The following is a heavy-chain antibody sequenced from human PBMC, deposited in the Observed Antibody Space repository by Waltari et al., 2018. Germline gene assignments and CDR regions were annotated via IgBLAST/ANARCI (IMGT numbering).Heavy chain of an antibody. J-gene: IGHJ4*02. CDR2: MNPNSGNT. CDR3: ARGWQQQDY. V-gene: IGHV1-8*02. Sequence: VQLVQSGAEVKKPGATVKISCKTSGYTFTDSYMHWVQQATGQGLEWMGWMNPNSGNTGYAQKFQGRVTMTRNTSISTAYMELSSLRSEDTAVYYCARGWQQQDYWGQGTLVTVSS. D-gene: IGHD6-13*01. CDR1: GYTFTDSY.